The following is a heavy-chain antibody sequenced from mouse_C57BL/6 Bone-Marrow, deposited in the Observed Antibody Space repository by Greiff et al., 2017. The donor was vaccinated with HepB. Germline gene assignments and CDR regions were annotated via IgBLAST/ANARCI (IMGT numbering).Heavy chain of an antibody. D-gene: IGHD1-1*01. CDR1: GYTFTSYW. CDR3: ARRFRITTVVYFDY. V-gene: IGHV1-69*01. Sequence: SCKASGYTFTSYWMHWVKQRPGQGLEWIGEIDPSDSYTNYNQKFKGKSTLTVDKSSSTAYMQLSSLTSEDSAVYYCARRFRITTVVYFDYWGQGTTLTVSS. J-gene: IGHJ2*01. CDR2: IDPSDSYT.